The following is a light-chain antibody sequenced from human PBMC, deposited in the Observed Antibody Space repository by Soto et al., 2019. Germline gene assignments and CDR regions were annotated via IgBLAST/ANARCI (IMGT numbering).Light chain of an antibody. J-gene: IGKJ2*01. Sequence: EIVLTQSPATLSLSPEERATLSCRASQSVSSYLAWYQQKPGQAPRLLIYDASNRATGIPARFSGSGSGTDFPLTISSLEPEDFAVYYCQQRSNWPPGALTFGQGTKLEIK. V-gene: IGKV3-11*01. CDR3: QQRSNWPPGALT. CDR2: DAS. CDR1: QSVSSY.